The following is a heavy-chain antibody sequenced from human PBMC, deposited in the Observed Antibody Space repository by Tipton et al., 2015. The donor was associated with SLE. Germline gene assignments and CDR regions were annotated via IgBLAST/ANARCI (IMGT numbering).Heavy chain of an antibody. CDR1: GVSITSSNFY. Sequence: LRLSCTVSGVSITSSNFYWAWVRQPPGKGLEWIGSIYYSGSTYYNPSLKSRVTISLDTSKNQFSLKLSSVSAADTAVYYCARHDDSSGYSYWGQGTLVTVSS. J-gene: IGHJ4*02. CDR3: ARHDDSSGYSY. D-gene: IGHD3-22*01. CDR2: IYYSGST. V-gene: IGHV4-39*01.